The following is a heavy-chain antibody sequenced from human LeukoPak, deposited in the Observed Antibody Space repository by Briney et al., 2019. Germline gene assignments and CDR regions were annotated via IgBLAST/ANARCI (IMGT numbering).Heavy chain of an antibody. CDR1: GFTVSSNY. V-gene: IGHV3-53*01. D-gene: IGHD6-6*01. CDR3: ARGQLVYYYYYYMGV. Sequence: GGSLRLSSAASGFTVSSNYMSWVRQAPGKGLEWVSVIYSGGSTYYADSVKGRFTISRDNSKNTLYLQMNSLRAEDTAVYYCARGQLVYYYYYYMGVWGKGTTVTVSS. CDR2: IYSGGST. J-gene: IGHJ6*03.